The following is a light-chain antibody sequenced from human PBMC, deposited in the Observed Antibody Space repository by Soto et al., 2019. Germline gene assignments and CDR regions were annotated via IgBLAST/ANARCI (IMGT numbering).Light chain of an antibody. Sequence: ETVLTQSPATLSMSPGERAALSCRASQSVSSYLAWYQQKPGQAPRLLIYDASNRATGIPARFSGSASGTDFTLTISSLEAEDFAVYYCQQRSNWPWTFGQGTKVDIK. J-gene: IGKJ1*01. CDR2: DAS. CDR1: QSVSSY. V-gene: IGKV3-11*01. CDR3: QQRSNWPWT.